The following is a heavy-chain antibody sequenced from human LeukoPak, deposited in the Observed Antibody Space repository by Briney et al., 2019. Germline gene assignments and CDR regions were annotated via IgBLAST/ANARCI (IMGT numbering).Heavy chain of an antibody. D-gene: IGHD4-11*01. CDR1: GGSISSSSYY. CDR3: ARLRLQRDWFDP. V-gene: IGHV4-39*07. Sequence: PSETLSLTCTVSGGSISSSSYYWGWIRQPPGKGLEWIGSIYYSGSTNYNPSLKSRVTISVDTSKNQFSLKLSSVTAADTAVYYCARLRLQRDWFDPWGQGTLVTVSS. J-gene: IGHJ5*02. CDR2: IYYSGST.